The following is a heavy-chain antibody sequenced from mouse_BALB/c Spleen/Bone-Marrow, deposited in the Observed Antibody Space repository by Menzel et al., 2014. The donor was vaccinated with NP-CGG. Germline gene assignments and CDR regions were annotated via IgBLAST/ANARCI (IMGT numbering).Heavy chain of an antibody. CDR3: ARVATMNTWFAY. CDR1: GFSLTSYG. Sequence: VQGVESGPGLVAPSQSLSTTCTASGFSLTSYGVHWVRQPPGKGLEWLGVIWAGGSTNYNSALMTRLSISKDNSKSQVFLKMNSLQTDDTAMYYCARVATMNTWFAYWGQGTLVTVSA. D-gene: IGHD2-4*01. J-gene: IGHJ3*01. CDR2: IWAGGST. V-gene: IGHV2-9*02.